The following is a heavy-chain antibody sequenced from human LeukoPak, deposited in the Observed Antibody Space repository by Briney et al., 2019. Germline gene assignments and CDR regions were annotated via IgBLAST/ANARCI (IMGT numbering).Heavy chain of an antibody. CDR2: ISWNSGSI. J-gene: IGHJ6*03. Sequence: GGSLRLSCAASGFTFDDYAMHWVRQAPGKGLEWVSGISWNSGSIGYADSVKGRFTISRDNSKNTLYLQMNSLRAEDTAVYYCAKKGGDYYYYYYMDVWGKGTTVTVSS. V-gene: IGHV3-9*01. CDR3: AKKGGDYYYYYYMDV. CDR1: GFTFDDYA. D-gene: IGHD3-16*01.